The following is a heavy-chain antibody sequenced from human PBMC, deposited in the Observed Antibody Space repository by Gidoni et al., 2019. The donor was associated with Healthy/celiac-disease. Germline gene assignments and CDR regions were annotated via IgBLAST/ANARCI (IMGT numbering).Heavy chain of an antibody. J-gene: IGHJ4*02. CDR2: ISWNSGSI. CDR3: VKDYSSSLFRAFDY. V-gene: IGHV3-9*01. D-gene: IGHD6-6*01. Sequence: EVQLVESGGGLVQPGRSLRLSCAASGFTFDDYAMHWVRQAPGKGLEWVSGISWNSGSIGYADSVKGRFTISRDNAKNSLYLQMNSLRAEDTALYYCVKDYSSSLFRAFDYWGQGTLVTVSS. CDR1: GFTFDDYA.